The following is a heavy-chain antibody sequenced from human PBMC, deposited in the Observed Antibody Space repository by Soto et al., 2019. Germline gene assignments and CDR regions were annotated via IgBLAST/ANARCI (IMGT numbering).Heavy chain of an antibody. D-gene: IGHD6-6*01. CDR1: GFTFSNYG. J-gene: IGHJ4*02. CDR2: MSHDGSNK. CDR3: ATGKYSSSSTFDC. Sequence: QVQLVESGGGVVQPGASLRLSCATSGFTFSNYGMHWVRQAPGKGLEWVAGMSHDGSNKYHADSVKGRLTISRDNSKNTLYLQMNSLRPEDTAVYYCATGKYSSSSTFDCWGQGTLVTVSS. V-gene: IGHV3-30*03.